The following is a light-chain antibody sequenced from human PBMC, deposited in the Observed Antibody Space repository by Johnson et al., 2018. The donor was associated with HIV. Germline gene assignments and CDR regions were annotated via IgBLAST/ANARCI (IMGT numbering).Light chain of an antibody. CDR1: SSNIGKNY. V-gene: IGLV1-51*02. CDR2: ENN. J-gene: IGLJ1*01. Sequence: QSVLTQPPSVSAAPGQMVSISCSGSSSNIGKNYVSWYQQFPGTAPKLLIHENNKRPSGIPDRFSGSKSGTSATLGITGLQTGDEADYYCGTWDSSLTAVFGTGTKVTVL. CDR3: GTWDSSLTAV.